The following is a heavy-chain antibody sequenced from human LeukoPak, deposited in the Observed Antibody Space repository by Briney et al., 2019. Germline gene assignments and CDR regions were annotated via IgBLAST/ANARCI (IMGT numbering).Heavy chain of an antibody. CDR2: INPTSRDT. CDR1: GYTFSDYY. Sequence: GASVKVSPKASGYTFSDYYLQWVRQAPGQGLEWMGWINPTSRDTKYAQKFQGRVTMTRDTTTSTATLELRRLRSDDTAVYYCARVIPHYYDSSLPDYWGQGTLVTVSS. J-gene: IGHJ4*02. V-gene: IGHV1-2*02. CDR3: ARVIPHYYDSSLPDY. D-gene: IGHD3-22*01.